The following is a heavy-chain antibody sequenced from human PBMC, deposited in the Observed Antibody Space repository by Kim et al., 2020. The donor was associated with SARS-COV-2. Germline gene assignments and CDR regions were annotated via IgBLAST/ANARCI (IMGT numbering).Heavy chain of an antibody. CDR2: IDPEDGET. CDR1: GYTLTELS. V-gene: IGHV1-24*01. Sequence: ASVKVSCKVSGYTLTELSMHWVRQAPGKGLEWMGGIDPEDGETIYAQKFQGRVTMTGDTSTDTDYMELSSLRSEDTAVYYCATGLRYYDDSRTDAFDIWGQGTMVTVSS. CDR3: ATGLRYYDDSRTDAFDI. D-gene: IGHD3-22*01. J-gene: IGHJ3*02.